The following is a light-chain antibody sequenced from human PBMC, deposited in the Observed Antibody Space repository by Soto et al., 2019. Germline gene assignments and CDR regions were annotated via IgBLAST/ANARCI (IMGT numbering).Light chain of an antibody. J-gene: IGLJ3*02. CDR2: EVS. CDR3: SSYTSGSTWV. V-gene: IGLV2-14*01. CDR1: SSDVGAYNY. Sequence: QSVLTQPASVSGSPGQSITISCTGTSSDVGAYNYVSWYQQHPGKAPKLMIYEVSNRPSGVSNRFSGSKSGNTASLTISGLQAEDECDYYCSSYTSGSTWVFGGGTKLTVL.